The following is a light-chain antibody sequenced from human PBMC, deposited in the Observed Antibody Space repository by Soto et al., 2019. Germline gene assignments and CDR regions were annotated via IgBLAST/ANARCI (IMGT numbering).Light chain of an antibody. V-gene: IGLV2-14*03. CDR2: GVT. CDR1: HNDIGTYDY. J-gene: IGLJ1*01. Sequence: QSALTQPTSVSGSPGQSITISCTGNHNDIGTYDYVSWYQQHPGRAPRLLIHGVTTRPSGISGRFSASESGLTASLTISGLQPEDEADYYCSSFTSNRIYVFGPGTKVTVL. CDR3: SSFTSNRIYV.